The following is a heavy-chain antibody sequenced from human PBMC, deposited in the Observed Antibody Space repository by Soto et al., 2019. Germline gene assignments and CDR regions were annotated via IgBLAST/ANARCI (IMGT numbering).Heavy chain of an antibody. D-gene: IGHD1-26*01. CDR3: ARDVGPVGATSNYYYYGMDV. CDR1: GFTFSSYA. Sequence: PGGSLRLSCAASGFTFSSYAMHWVRQAPGKGLEWVAVISYDGSNKYYADSVKGRFTISRDNSKNTLYLQMNSLRAEDTAVYYCARDVGPVGATSNYYYYGMDVWGQGTTVTVSS. J-gene: IGHJ6*02. V-gene: IGHV3-30-3*01. CDR2: ISYDGSNK.